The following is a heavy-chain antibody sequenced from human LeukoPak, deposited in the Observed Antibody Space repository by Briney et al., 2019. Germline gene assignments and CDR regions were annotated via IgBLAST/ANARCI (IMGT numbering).Heavy chain of an antibody. CDR3: ASVVVVPALADDAFDI. J-gene: IGHJ3*02. D-gene: IGHD2-2*01. Sequence: ASVKVSRKASGYTFTSYDINWVRQATGQGLEWMGWMNPNSGNTGYAQKFQGRVTMTRNTSISTAYMELSSLRSEDTAVYYCASVVVVPALADDAFDIWGQGTMVTVSS. CDR2: MNPNSGNT. V-gene: IGHV1-8*01. CDR1: GYTFTSYD.